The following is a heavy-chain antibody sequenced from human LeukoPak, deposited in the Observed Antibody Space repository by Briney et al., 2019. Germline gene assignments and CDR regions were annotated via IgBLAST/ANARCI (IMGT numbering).Heavy chain of an antibody. CDR1: GFTFSSYG. D-gene: IGHD4-23*01. Sequence: GRSLRLSCAASGFTFSSYGMHWVRQAPGKGLEWVAVIWYDGSNKYYADSVKGRFTISRDNSKNTLYLQMNSLRAEDTAVYYCASHTRYGGTTDYYYYGMDVWGQGTTVTVSS. CDR2: IWYDGSNK. V-gene: IGHV3-33*01. J-gene: IGHJ6*02. CDR3: ASHTRYGGTTDYYYYGMDV.